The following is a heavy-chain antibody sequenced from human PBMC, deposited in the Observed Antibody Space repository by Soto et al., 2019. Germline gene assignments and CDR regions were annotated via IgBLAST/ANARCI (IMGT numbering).Heavy chain of an antibody. CDR3: ARDREIEDGMDV. D-gene: IGHD3-22*01. CDR1: GFTFSSYS. V-gene: IGHV3-21*01. CDR2: ISSSSSYI. Sequence: EVQLVESGGGLVKPGGSLRLSCAASGFTFSSYSMNWVRQAPGKGLEWVSSISSSSSYIYYADSVKGRFTISRDNAKNSLYLQMNSLRAEDTAVYYCARDREIEDGMDVWGQGTTVTVSS. J-gene: IGHJ6*02.